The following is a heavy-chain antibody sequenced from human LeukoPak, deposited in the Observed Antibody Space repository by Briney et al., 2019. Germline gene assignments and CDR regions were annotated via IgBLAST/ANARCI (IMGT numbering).Heavy chain of an antibody. D-gene: IGHD3-16*01. CDR1: GFTFSSYA. J-gene: IGHJ4*02. V-gene: IGHV3-30-3*01. Sequence: GGSLRLSCAASGFTFSSYAMHWVRQAPGKGLEWVAVISYDGSNKYYADSVKGRFTISRDNSKNTLYLQMNSLRAEDTAVYYCARDYDSWYYFDYWGQGTLVTVSS. CDR3: ARDYDSWYYFDY. CDR2: ISYDGSNK.